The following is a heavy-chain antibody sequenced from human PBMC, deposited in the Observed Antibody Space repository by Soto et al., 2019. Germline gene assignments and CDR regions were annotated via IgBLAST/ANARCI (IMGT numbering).Heavy chain of an antibody. CDR2: INPNSGGT. CDR1: GYTFTGYY. D-gene: IGHD2-8*01. Sequence: ASVKVSCKASGYTFTGYYMHWVRQAPGQGLEWMGWINPNSGGTNYAQKFQGRVTMTRDTSISAAYMELSRLRSDDTAVYYCARTKIVLMVYATHPYGMDVWGQGTTVTVSS. CDR3: ARTKIVLMVYATHPYGMDV. V-gene: IGHV1-2*02. J-gene: IGHJ6*02.